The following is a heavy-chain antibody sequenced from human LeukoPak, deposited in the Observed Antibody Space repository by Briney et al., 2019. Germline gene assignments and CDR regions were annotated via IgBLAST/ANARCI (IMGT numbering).Heavy chain of an antibody. Sequence: PSETLSLTCTVSGGSISSGDYYWSWIRQPPGKGLEWIGYIYYSGSTYYNPSLKSRVTISVDTSKNQFSLKLSSVTAADTAVYYCARDEEPDSSSSGKYFQHWGQGTLVAGSS. V-gene: IGHV4-30-4*08. CDR2: IYYSGST. CDR1: GGSISSGDYY. J-gene: IGHJ1*01. D-gene: IGHD6-6*01. CDR3: ARDEEPDSSSSGKYFQH.